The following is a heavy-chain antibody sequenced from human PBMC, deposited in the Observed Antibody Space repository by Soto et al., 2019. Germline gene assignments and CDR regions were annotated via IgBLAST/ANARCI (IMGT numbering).Heavy chain of an antibody. V-gene: IGHV4-34*01. CDR1: GGSFSGYY. Sequence: SEILSLTCAVYGGSFSGYYLSWIRQPPGKGLEWIGEINHSGSTNYNPSLKSRVTISVDTSKNQFSLKLSSVTAADTAVYYCARCRVTPGDYYGMDVWGQGTTVTVSS. D-gene: IGHD2-15*01. CDR3: ARCRVTPGDYYGMDV. CDR2: INHSGST. J-gene: IGHJ6*02.